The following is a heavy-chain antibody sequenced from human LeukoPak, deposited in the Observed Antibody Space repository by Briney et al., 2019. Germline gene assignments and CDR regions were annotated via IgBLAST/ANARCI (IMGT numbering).Heavy chain of an antibody. Sequence: SETLSLTCAVYGGSFSSYHWSWIRQPPGKGLEWIGEINHSGSTNCNPSLKSRVTISVDTSKNQFSLKLRSVTAADTAVYYCARRRGPLPDYWGQGTLVTVSS. CDR3: ARRRGPLPDY. J-gene: IGHJ4*02. CDR2: INHSGST. CDR1: GGSFSSYH. D-gene: IGHD2-15*01. V-gene: IGHV4-34*01.